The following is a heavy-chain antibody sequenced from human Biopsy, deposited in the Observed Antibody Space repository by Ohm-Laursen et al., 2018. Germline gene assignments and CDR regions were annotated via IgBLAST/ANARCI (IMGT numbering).Heavy chain of an antibody. D-gene: IGHD2-8*01. Sequence: ASVKVSCKASSYTFTDYNIHWMRQAPGQGLEWLGYIKCKTGATNYVQKFQGTVTMTRDTSLSTTYLALGNLRSADTAIYYCARDPLNGHKHFDYWGQGTLVTVSS. CDR3: ARDPLNGHKHFDY. V-gene: IGHV1-2*02. CDR2: IKCKTGAT. CDR1: SYTFTDYN. J-gene: IGHJ4*02.